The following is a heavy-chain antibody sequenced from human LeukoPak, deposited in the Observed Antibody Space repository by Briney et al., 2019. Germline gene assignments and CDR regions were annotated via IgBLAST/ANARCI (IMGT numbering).Heavy chain of an antibody. Sequence: PSETLSLTCTVYGGSFSGYYWSWIRQPPGKGLEWIGEINHSGSTNYNPSLKSRVTISVDTSKNQFSLKLSSVTAADTAVYYCARAWGYSGYDYDYWGQGTLVTVSS. CDR2: INHSGST. D-gene: IGHD5-12*01. V-gene: IGHV4-34*01. J-gene: IGHJ4*02. CDR1: GGSFSGYY. CDR3: ARAWGYSGYDYDY.